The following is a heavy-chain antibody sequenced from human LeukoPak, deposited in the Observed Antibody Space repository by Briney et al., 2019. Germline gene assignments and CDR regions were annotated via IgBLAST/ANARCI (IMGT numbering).Heavy chain of an antibody. Sequence: PSETLSLTCSVSGASISSHYWSWIRQPPGKGLEWIGYIHYSGSTNCNPSLKSRVTISLDTSKNQFSLKLSSVTAADTAVYYCARRHYYDSSGYYYYFDYWGQGTLVTVSS. CDR1: GASISSHY. J-gene: IGHJ4*02. V-gene: IGHV4-59*08. D-gene: IGHD3-22*01. CDR2: IHYSGST. CDR3: ARRHYYDSSGYYYYFDY.